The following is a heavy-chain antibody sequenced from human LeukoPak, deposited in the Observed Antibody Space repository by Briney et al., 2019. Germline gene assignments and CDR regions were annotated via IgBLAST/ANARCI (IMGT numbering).Heavy chain of an antibody. CDR3: ARDSLFGDAFDI. V-gene: IGHV3-33*01. Sequence: GGSLRLSCAASGFTFSSYGMHWVRQAPGKGLEWVAVIWYDGSNKYYADSVKGRFTIPRDNSKNTLYLQMNSLRAEDTAVYYCARDSLFGDAFDIWGQGTMVTVSS. J-gene: IGHJ3*02. CDR2: IWYDGSNK. D-gene: IGHD2-21*01. CDR1: GFTFSSYG.